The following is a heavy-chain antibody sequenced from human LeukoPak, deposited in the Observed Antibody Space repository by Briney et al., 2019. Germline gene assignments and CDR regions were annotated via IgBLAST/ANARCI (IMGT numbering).Heavy chain of an antibody. CDR2: ISSDASIT. J-gene: IGHJ4*02. D-gene: IGHD2-15*01. Sequence: GGSLRLSCAASGFTFSTYWMHWVRQDPGKGLVWVSRISSDASITSYADPVKGRFTISRDNAKNTLYLQMNSLRAEDTALYYCATSARTYLGSSLDYWGQGAWSPSPQ. CDR1: GFTFSTYW. V-gene: IGHV3-74*01. CDR3: ATSARTYLGSSLDY.